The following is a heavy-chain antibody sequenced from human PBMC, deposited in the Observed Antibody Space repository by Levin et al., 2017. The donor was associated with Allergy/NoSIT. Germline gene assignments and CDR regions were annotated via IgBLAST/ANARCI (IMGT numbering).Heavy chain of an antibody. D-gene: IGHD6-13*01. CDR3: ARAIEPAAALQAAYYYYMDV. CDR2: ISSSSSTI. CDR1: GFTFSSYS. J-gene: IGHJ6*03. V-gene: IGHV3-48*01. Sequence: GESLKISCAASGFTFSSYSMNWVRQAPGKGLEWVSYISSSSSTIYYADSVKGRFTISRDNAKNSLYLQMNSLRAEDTAVYYCARAIEPAAALQAAYYYYMDVWGKGTTVTVSS.